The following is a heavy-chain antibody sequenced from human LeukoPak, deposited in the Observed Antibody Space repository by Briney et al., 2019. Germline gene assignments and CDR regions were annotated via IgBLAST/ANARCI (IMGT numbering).Heavy chain of an antibody. V-gene: IGHV3-7*01. D-gene: IGHD2-15*01. CDR1: GFTFSSYW. CDR3: ARDGLAAATLHWCFDL. J-gene: IGHJ2*01. Sequence: GGSLRLSCAASGFTFSSYWMSWVRQAPGKGLEWVANIKQDGSEKNYVDSVKGRFTISRDNARNSLYLQMNSLRAEDTAVYYCARDGLAAATLHWCFDLWGRGTLVTVSS. CDR2: IKQDGSEK.